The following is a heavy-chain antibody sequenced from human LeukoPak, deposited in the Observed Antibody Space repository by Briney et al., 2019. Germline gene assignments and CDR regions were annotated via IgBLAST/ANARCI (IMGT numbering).Heavy chain of an antibody. CDR2: IYHSGST. J-gene: IGHJ4*02. V-gene: IGHV4-39*07. CDR1: GGSISSSSYY. D-gene: IGHD5-12*01. Sequence: SSETLSLTCTVSGGSISSSSYYWGWIRQPPGKGLEWIGSIYHSGSTYYNPSLKSRVTISVDTSKNQFSLKLSSVTAADTAVYYCARRRGYGEDYWGQGTLVTVSS. CDR3: ARRRGYGEDY.